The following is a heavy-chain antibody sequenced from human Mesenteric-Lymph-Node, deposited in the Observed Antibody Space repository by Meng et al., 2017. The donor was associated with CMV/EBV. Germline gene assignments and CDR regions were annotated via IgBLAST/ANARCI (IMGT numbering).Heavy chain of an antibody. CDR3: AKGNGGGNTAIYYYGMDV. CDR2: ITSSSTTI. CDR1: GFPFSIYS. Sequence: GESLKISCAASGFPFSIYSMNWVRQAPGKGLEWISYITSSSTTIYYADSVRGRFTVSRDDATNSLYLQMNSLRDEDTAVYYCAKGNGGGNTAIYYYGMDVWGQGTTVTVSS. J-gene: IGHJ6*02. D-gene: IGHD5-18*01. V-gene: IGHV3-48*02.